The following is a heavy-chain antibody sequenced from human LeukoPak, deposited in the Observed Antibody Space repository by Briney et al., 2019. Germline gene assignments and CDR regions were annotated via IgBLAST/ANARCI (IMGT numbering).Heavy chain of an antibody. CDR2: ISYDGSNK. CDR1: GFTFSSYA. J-gene: IGHJ4*02. V-gene: IGHV3-30-3*01. CDR3: ARDALYGSYLDY. Sequence: GRSLRLSCSASGFTFSSYAMHWVRQAPGKGLERVAVISYDGSNKYYADSVKGRFTISRDNSNNTLYLQMNSLRAEGTAVYYCARDALYGSYLDYWGQGTLVTVSS. D-gene: IGHD1-26*01.